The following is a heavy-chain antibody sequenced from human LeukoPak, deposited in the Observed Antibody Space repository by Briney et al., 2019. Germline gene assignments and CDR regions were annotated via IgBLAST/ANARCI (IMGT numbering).Heavy chain of an antibody. V-gene: IGHV3-21*01. CDR1: GFSVSTNY. CDR2: ISSSSSYI. D-gene: IGHD3-3*01. J-gene: IGHJ4*02. Sequence: PGGSLRLSCAASGFSVSTNYMNWVRQAPGKGLEWVSSISSSSSYIYYADSVKGRFTISRDNAKNSLYLQMDSLRAEDTAVYYCARDETIFGVVIQEYWGQGTLVTVSS. CDR3: ARDETIFGVVIQEY.